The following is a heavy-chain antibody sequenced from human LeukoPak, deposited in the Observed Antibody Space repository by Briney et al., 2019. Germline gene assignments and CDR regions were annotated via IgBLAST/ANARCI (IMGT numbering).Heavy chain of an antibody. CDR1: GFTFSSYE. J-gene: IGHJ4*02. Sequence: PGGSLRLSCAASGFTFSSYEMNWVRQAPGKGLEWVSYISSSGSTIYYADSVKGRFTISRDNAKNSLYLQMNSLRAEDTAVYYCARGDYDSSGFYYWGQGTLVTVSS. V-gene: IGHV3-48*03. CDR2: ISSSGSTI. D-gene: IGHD3-22*01. CDR3: ARGDYDSSGFYY.